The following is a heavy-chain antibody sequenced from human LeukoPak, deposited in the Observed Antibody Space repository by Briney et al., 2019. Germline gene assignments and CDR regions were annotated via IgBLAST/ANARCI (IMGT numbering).Heavy chain of an antibody. CDR3: AGLVGRYSSGLYYYYFDY. CDR2: MYLSGTT. Sequence: SETLSLTCTVSGDSINSLDLWSWVRQPPGKGLEWIGEMYLSGTTHSNPSVKSRVTISIDKSKNQFFLNLSSVTAADMAVYYCAGLVGRYSSGLYYYYFDYWGQGTLVTVSS. CDR1: GDSINSLDL. J-gene: IGHJ4*02. V-gene: IGHV4-4*02. D-gene: IGHD3-22*01.